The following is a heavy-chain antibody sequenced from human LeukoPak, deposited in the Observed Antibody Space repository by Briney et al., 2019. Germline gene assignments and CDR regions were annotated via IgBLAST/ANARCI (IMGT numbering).Heavy chain of an antibody. Sequence: PGGSLRLSCAGPGFTFSSYTMNWVRQAPGKGLQWVSSVSSSGGFIYYADSVKGRFTISRDNPMNSLYLQMNALRAEDTAVYYCARWYSSGWAFDYWGQGTLVTVSS. V-gene: IGHV3-21*01. CDR1: GFTFSSYT. CDR3: ARWYSSGWAFDY. D-gene: IGHD6-19*01. CDR2: VSSSGGFI. J-gene: IGHJ4*02.